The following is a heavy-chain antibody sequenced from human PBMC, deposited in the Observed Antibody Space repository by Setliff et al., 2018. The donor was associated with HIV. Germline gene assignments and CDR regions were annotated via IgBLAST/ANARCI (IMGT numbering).Heavy chain of an antibody. CDR3: ARLVDSAAVPQDYFDY. CDR1: GGSISSSSYY. Sequence: SETLSLTCTVSGGSISSSSYYWGWIRQPPGKGLEWIGSIYYNGSTYYNPSLKSRVTISVDTSKNQFSLKLSSVTAADTAVYYCARLVDSAAVPQDYFDYWGQGTLVTVSS. J-gene: IGHJ4*02. CDR2: IYYNGST. V-gene: IGHV4-39*07. D-gene: IGHD6-6*01.